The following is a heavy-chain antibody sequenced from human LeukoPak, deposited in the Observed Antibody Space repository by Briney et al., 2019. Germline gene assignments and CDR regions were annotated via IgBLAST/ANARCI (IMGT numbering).Heavy chain of an antibody. V-gene: IGHV3-9*01. CDR1: GFTFDDYA. J-gene: IGHJ4*02. CDR2: ISWNSGSI. Sequence: GGSLRLSCAASGFTFDDYAMHWVRQAPGKGLEWVSGISWNSGSIGYADSVKGRFTISRDNARNSLYLQMNSLRAEDTALYYCAKFDYWGQGTPVTVSS. CDR3: AKFDY.